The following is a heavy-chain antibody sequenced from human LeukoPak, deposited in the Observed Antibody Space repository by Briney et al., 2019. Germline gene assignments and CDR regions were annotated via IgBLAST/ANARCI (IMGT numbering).Heavy chain of an antibody. D-gene: IGHD3-22*01. Sequence: ASVKVSCKASGYTFSGYYLHWVRQAPGQGLEWMGWINPNSGGTNSAQKFQGRVTMTRDTSIITAYMELSRLRSDDTAVYFCARGYYDSSDYEYFQHWGQGTLVTVST. V-gene: IGHV1-2*02. CDR3: ARGYYDSSDYEYFQH. CDR1: GYTFSGYY. J-gene: IGHJ1*01. CDR2: INPNSGGT.